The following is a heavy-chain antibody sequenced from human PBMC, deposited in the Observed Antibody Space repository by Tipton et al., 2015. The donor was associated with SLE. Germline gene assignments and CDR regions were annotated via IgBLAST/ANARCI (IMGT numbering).Heavy chain of an antibody. CDR3: ARGEGYKGFYFIDV. Sequence: LRLSCSVSGSSISSGGYYWSWIRQYPGKGLEWIGYIYYRGTTHYNPSLESRASISVDTSRNQFSLNLTSVTAADTAVFYCARGEGYKGFYFIDVWGRGTKVTVPS. CDR2: IYYRGTT. V-gene: IGHV4-31*02. J-gene: IGHJ6*04. D-gene: IGHD5-24*01. CDR1: GSSISSGGYY.